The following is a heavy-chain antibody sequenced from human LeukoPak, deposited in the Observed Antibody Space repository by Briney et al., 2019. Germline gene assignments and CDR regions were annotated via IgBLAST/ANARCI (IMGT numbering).Heavy chain of an antibody. CDR1: GGSIRSYY. J-gene: IGHJ4*02. V-gene: IGHV4-4*07. Sequence: SETLSLTCTVSGGSIRSYYWSWIRQPAGKGLEWIGRIYTSGSTNYNPTLKSRVTMSVDTSKNQFSLKLSSVTAADTAVYYCARCCYDFWSGYYYFDYWGQGTLVTVSS. D-gene: IGHD3-3*01. CDR2: IYTSGST. CDR3: ARCCYDFWSGYYYFDY.